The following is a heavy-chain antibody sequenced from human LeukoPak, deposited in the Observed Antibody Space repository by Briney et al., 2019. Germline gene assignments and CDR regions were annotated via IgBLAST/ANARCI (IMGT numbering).Heavy chain of an antibody. CDR1: GFTFSSYW. CDR3: ARDGLQLWYYYFDY. CDR2: IKQDGSEK. V-gene: IGHV3-7*01. J-gene: IGHJ4*02. Sequence: GGSLRLSCAASGFTFSSYWMSWVRQAPGKGLEWVANIKQDGSEKYYVDSVKGRFTISRDNAKNSLYLQMNSLGAEDTAVYYCARDGLQLWYYYFDYWGQGTLVTVSS. D-gene: IGHD5-18*01.